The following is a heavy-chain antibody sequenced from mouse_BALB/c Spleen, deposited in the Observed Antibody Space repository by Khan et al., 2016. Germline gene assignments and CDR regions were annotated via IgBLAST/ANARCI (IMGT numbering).Heavy chain of an antibody. V-gene: IGHV1-77*01. CDR2: IFPGSGIT. D-gene: IGHD1-2*01. CDR1: GYTFTDYY. Sequence: QVRLQQSGTELPRPGASVKLSCKASGYTFTDYYLHWVKQRTGQGLEWIGEIFPGSGITYYTEKFKGKASLTADTSSSTAYMQLSSLTSEDSAVYFCARSYYGYFAMDYWGHGASVTVSA. J-gene: IGHJ4*01. CDR3: ARSYYGYFAMDY.